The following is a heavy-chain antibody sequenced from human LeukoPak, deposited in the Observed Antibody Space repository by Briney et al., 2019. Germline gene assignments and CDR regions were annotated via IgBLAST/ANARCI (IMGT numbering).Heavy chain of an antibody. CDR3: ARMFRSSWYINWFDP. Sequence: TSETLSLTCTVSGYSISSGYFWGWIRQPPGKGLGWIGSIYHSGSTSYNPSLKSRLTISVDTSKNQFSLKLNFVTAADTAMYYCARMFRSSWYINWFDPWGQGTLVTVSS. CDR1: GYSISSGYF. V-gene: IGHV4-38-2*02. J-gene: IGHJ5*02. CDR2: IYHSGST. D-gene: IGHD6-13*01.